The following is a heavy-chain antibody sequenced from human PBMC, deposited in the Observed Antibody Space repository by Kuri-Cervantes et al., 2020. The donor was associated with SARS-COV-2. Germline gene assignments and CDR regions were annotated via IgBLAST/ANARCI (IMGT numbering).Heavy chain of an antibody. CDR1: GFTFDDYA. D-gene: IGHD3-3*01. Sequence: GGSLRLSCAASGFTFDDYAMQWVRQAPGKGLEWVSGISWNSGTIGYADSVKGRFTISRDNAKNSLYLQMNSLRAEDTAVYYCAGASFDFWSGYYTGYFFDYWGQGTLVTVSS. V-gene: IGHV3-9*01. J-gene: IGHJ4*02. CDR3: AGASFDFWSGYYTGYFFDY. CDR2: ISWNSGTI.